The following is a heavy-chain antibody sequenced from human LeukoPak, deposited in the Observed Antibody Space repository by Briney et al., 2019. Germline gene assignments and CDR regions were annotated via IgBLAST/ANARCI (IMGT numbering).Heavy chain of an antibody. CDR2: IYHSGST. J-gene: IGHJ4*02. D-gene: IGHD6-25*01. Sequence: PQTLSLTCTVSGGSISSGGYYWSWIRQPPGKGLEWIGYIYHSGSTYYNPSLKSRVTISVDRSKNQFSLKLSSVTAADTAVYYCARRAAWVVDYWGQGTLVTVSS. CDR3: ARRAAWVVDY. CDR1: GGSISSGGYY. V-gene: IGHV4-30-2*01.